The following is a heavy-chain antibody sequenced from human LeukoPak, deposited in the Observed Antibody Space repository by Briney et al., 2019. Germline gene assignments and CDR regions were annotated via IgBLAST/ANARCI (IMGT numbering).Heavy chain of an antibody. CDR1: GYSFTNYW. Sequence: GESLKISCKDSGYSFTNYWIGWVRQMPGKGLEWMGIIYPGDSDTTYSPSFQGQVTISADKSISTAYLQWSSLKASDTAMYYCATNVLLWFGELGGAFDIWGQGTMVTVSS. D-gene: IGHD3-10*01. J-gene: IGHJ3*02. CDR2: IYPGDSDT. CDR3: ATNVLLWFGELGGAFDI. V-gene: IGHV5-51*01.